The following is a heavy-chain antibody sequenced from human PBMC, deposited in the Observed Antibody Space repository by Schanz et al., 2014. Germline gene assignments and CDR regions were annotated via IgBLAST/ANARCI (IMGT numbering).Heavy chain of an antibody. CDR1: GFSFDDYT. J-gene: IGHJ4*02. D-gene: IGHD3-10*01. V-gene: IGHV3-43*01. CDR2: IDRDGGHT. Sequence: VQLVESGGVVAQPGGSLRLSCAASGFSFDDYTMHWVRQAPGKGLEWVSLIDRDGGHTYYADSVKGRFTISRDNAKNTLFLQMNSLRAEDTAVYYCARAIPYYGSGTYRYYFDYWGQGTLVTVSS. CDR3: ARAIPYYGSGTYRYYFDY.